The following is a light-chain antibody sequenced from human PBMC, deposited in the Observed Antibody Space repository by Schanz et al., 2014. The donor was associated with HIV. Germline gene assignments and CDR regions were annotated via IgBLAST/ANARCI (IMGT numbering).Light chain of an antibody. CDR2: DAS. Sequence: EIVMTQSPATLSVSPGERATLSCRASQSVSSNLAWYQQKPGQAPRLLIYDASNRATGIPARFSGSGSGTDFTLTISNLEPEDFGVYYCQQRGDWYTFGQGTKLEIK. CDR1: QSVSSN. CDR3: QQRGDWYT. J-gene: IGKJ2*01. V-gene: IGKV3-11*01.